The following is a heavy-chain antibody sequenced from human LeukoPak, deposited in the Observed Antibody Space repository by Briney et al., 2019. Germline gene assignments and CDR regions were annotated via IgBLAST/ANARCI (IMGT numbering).Heavy chain of an antibody. Sequence: SLXLXCSAXGFSFSSYGMHWVRQAPGKGLEWVAVISHDGSNKYYADSVRDRFTISRDNSKNTLYLLMNGLRTEDTAVYYCAQRGGLDYWGQGTLVTVSS. CDR3: AQRGGLDY. D-gene: IGHD3-16*01. CDR2: ISHDGSNK. CDR1: GFSFSSYG. V-gene: IGHV3-30*04. J-gene: IGHJ4*02.